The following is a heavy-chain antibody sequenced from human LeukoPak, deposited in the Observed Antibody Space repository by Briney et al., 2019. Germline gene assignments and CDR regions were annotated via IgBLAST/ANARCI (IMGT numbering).Heavy chain of an antibody. V-gene: IGHV4-34*01. CDR3: ARPQYSGSYARGPAGRGGAFDI. J-gene: IGHJ3*02. CDR1: GGSFSGYY. CDR2: INHSGST. Sequence: PSETLSLTCAVYGGSFSGYYWSWIRQPPGKGLEWIGEINHSGSTNYNPSLKSRVTISVGTSKNQFSLKLSSVTAADTAVYYCARPQYSGSYARGPAGRGGAFDIWGQGTMVTVSS. D-gene: IGHD1-26*01.